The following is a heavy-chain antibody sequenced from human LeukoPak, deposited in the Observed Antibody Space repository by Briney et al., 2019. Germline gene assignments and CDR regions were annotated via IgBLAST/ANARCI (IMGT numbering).Heavy chain of an antibody. CDR3: ARDSPYYDSSGYYPSGAFDI. J-gene: IGHJ3*02. CDR1: GFTFSSYS. Sequence: GGSLRLSCAATGFTFSSYSMNWVRQAPGKGLEWVSSISSSSSYIYYADSVKGRFTISRDNAKNSLNLQMNSLRAEDMAVYYCARDSPYYDSSGYYPSGAFDIWGQGTMVTVSS. CDR2: ISSSSSYI. V-gene: IGHV3-21*01. D-gene: IGHD3-22*01.